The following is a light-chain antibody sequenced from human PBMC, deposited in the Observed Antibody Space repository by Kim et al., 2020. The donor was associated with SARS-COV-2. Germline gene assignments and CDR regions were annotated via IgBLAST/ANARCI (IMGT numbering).Light chain of an antibody. V-gene: IGKV3-20*01. CDR2: GAS. CDR3: QHYVSSPWT. Sequence: EIVLTQSPGTLSLSPGERATLSCRASQSVRSGYLAWYQQKPGQAPRLLIYGASSRATGIPDRFSGSGSGTDFTLTISRLEPEDFAVYYCQHYVSSPWTFGRGTKVDIK. CDR1: QSVRSGY. J-gene: IGKJ1*01.